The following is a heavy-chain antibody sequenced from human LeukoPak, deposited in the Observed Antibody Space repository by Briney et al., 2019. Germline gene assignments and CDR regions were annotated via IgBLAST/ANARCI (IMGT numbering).Heavy chain of an antibody. Sequence: SETLSLTCTVSGGSISSYYWSWIRQPPGKGLEGGGYILYSGCNNYNPSLKSRVTISVDTSKNQFSLKLSSVTAADTAVYYCASSVGYCSSTSCPKSYYYGMDVWGKGTTVTVSS. D-gene: IGHD2-2*01. CDR2: ILYSGCN. V-gene: IGHV4-59*01. CDR3: ASSVGYCSSTSCPKSYYYGMDV. J-gene: IGHJ6*04. CDR1: GGSISSYY.